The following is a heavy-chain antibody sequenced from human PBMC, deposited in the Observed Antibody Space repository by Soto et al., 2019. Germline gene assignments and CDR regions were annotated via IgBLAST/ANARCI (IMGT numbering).Heavy chain of an antibody. Sequence: GGSLRLSCAASGFTFSSYTMSWVRQAPGKGLEWVSAISGSGGSTYYADSVKGRFTISRDNSKNTLYLQMNSLRAEDTAVYYCAKTRGSIAAAGTRGSPFDYWGQGTLVTVSS. CDR3: AKTRGSIAAAGTRGSPFDY. CDR2: ISGSGGST. V-gene: IGHV3-23*01. D-gene: IGHD6-13*01. J-gene: IGHJ4*02. CDR1: GFTFSSYT.